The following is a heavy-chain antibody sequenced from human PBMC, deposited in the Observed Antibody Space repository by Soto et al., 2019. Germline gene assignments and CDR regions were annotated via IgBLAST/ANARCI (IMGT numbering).Heavy chain of an antibody. CDR3: ARGSEYYDSSGPIAAFDY. V-gene: IGHV1-8*01. CDR2: MNPNSGNT. J-gene: IGHJ4*02. Sequence: ASVKVSCKASGYTFTSYDINWVRQATGQGLEWMGWMNPNSGNTGYAQKFQGRVTMTRNTSISTAYMELSSLRSEDTAVYYCARGSEYYDSSGPIAAFDYWGQGTLVTVSS. CDR1: GYTFTSYD. D-gene: IGHD3-22*01.